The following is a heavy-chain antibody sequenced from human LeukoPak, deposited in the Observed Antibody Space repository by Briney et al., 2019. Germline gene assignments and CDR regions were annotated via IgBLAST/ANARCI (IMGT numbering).Heavy chain of an antibody. V-gene: IGHV3-30*02. J-gene: IGHJ4*02. CDR2: IRNDGSNS. CDR1: GFTFSSYG. Sequence: PGRSLRLSCAASGFTFSSYGMHWVRQAPGKGLEWVAFIRNDGSNSYYADSVKGRFTISRDNSKNTLYLQMNSLRPEDTAVYYCARVSRGPHPYYYDSSGYMDYWGQGTLVTVSS. D-gene: IGHD3-22*01. CDR3: ARVSRGPHPYYYDSSGYMDY.